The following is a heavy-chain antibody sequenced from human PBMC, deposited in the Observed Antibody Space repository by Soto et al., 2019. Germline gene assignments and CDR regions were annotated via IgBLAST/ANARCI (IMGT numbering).Heavy chain of an antibody. CDR2: IIPIFGTA. CDR3: ARDRGAARPSYYYGMDV. J-gene: IGHJ6*02. D-gene: IGHD6-6*01. Sequence: SVKVSCKASGGTFSSYAISWVRQAPGQGLEWMGGIIPIFGTANYAQKFQGRVTITADESTSTAYMELSSLRSEDTAVYYCARDRGAARPSYYYGMDVWGQGTAVTVSS. CDR1: GGTFSSYA. V-gene: IGHV1-69*13.